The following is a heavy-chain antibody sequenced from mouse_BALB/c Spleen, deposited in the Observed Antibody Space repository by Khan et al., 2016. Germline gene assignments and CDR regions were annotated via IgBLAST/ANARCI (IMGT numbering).Heavy chain of an antibody. CDR3: ARWLLYVMYY. J-gene: IGHJ4*01. Sequence: QIPLVQSGPELKKPGETVKISCKASGYTFTNYGVNWVKQAPGKGLKWMGWINTNTGEPTYAEELKGRFAFSLETSASPAYLQINNLKNEDTATYFCARWLLYVMYYWGQGTSVTVSS. V-gene: IGHV9-3*02. CDR2: INTNTGEP. CDR1: GYTFTNYG. D-gene: IGHD2-3*01.